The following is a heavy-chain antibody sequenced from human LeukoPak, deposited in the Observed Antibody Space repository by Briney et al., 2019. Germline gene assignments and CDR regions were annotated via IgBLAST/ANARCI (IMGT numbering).Heavy chain of an antibody. CDR1: GYTFTYYA. J-gene: IGHJ4*02. D-gene: IGHD6-13*01. Sequence: ASVKVSCKASGYTFTYYAMHWVRHAPGQRLEWMGWINTGNGNTKYSQNFQGRVTITRDTSASTGYMELSSLRSEDTAVYYCARPAGRLGSSVLPPDYWGQGTLVTVSS. CDR3: ARPAGRLGSSVLPPDY. CDR2: INTGNGNT. V-gene: IGHV1-3*04.